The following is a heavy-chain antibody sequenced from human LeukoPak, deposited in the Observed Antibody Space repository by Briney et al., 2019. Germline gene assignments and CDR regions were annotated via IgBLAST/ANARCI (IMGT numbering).Heavy chain of an antibody. V-gene: IGHV4-34*01. J-gene: IGHJ5*02. CDR1: ALSFNDYY. Sequence: SETLSLSCAVSALSFNDYYLSWIRQAPGKGLEWIGEISARGDTNYNPSLKSRVTVSVDTSKKQFSLRLTSMIAADTALYYCARGQVPAARGYNWFDPWGQGTLVTVSS. CDR2: ISARGDT. CDR3: ARGQVPAARGYNWFDP. D-gene: IGHD2-2*01.